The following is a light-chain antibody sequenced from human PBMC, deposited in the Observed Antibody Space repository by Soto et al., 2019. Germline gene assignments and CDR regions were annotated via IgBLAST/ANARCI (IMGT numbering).Light chain of an antibody. CDR2: EVN. CDR1: SSDVGGYKF. J-gene: IGLJ3*02. Sequence: QSVLTQPASVSASPGQSITISCTGTSSDVGGYKFVSWYQHHPGKAPKLMIYEVNNRPSGVSNRFSGSKSGNTASLTISGLQPEDEADYYCLSYTSDNTRVFGGGTKLTGL. CDR3: LSYTSDNTRV. V-gene: IGLV2-14*01.